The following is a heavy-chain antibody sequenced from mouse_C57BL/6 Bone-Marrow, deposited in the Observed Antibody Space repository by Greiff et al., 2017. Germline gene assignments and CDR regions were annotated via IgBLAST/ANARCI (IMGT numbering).Heavy chain of an antibody. J-gene: IGHJ3*01. V-gene: IGHV5-4*01. D-gene: IGHD3-3*01. CDR2: ISACGSYT. Sequence: EVKLMESGGGLVKPGGSLKLSCAASGFTFSSYAMSWVRQTPEKRLEWVATISACGSYTYYPDNVKGRFTISRDNAKNNLYLQMSHLKSEDTAMYYCARERAAYWGQGTLVTVSA. CDR3: ARERAAY. CDR1: GFTFSSYA.